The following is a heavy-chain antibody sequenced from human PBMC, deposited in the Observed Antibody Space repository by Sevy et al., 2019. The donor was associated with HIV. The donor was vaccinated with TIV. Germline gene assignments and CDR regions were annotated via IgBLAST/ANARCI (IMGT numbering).Heavy chain of an antibody. CDR3: AKDTSGWYDALDQ. J-gene: IGHJ4*02. Sequence: GGSLRLSCEVSGFTFGYFAMSWVRQAPGKGLEWVSGISPNGATSHYAASVRGRCTISRDNSKNRMYLQMSSLRAEETAQYYCAKDTSGWYDALDQWGQGTLVTVSS. D-gene: IGHD6-19*01. CDR1: GFTFGYFA. V-gene: IGHV3-23*01. CDR2: ISPNGATS.